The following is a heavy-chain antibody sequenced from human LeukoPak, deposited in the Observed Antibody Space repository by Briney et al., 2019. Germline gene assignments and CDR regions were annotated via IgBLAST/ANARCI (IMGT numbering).Heavy chain of an antibody. V-gene: IGHV4-34*01. J-gene: IGHJ4*02. Sequence: SETLSLTCAVYGGSFSGYYWSWIRQPPGKGLEWIGEINHSGSTNYNPSLKSRVTISVDTSKNQLSLKLSSVTAADTAVYYCARNYGGNSGTFDYWGQGTLVTVSS. CDR1: GGSFSGYY. CDR2: INHSGST. CDR3: ARNYGGNSGTFDY. D-gene: IGHD4-23*01.